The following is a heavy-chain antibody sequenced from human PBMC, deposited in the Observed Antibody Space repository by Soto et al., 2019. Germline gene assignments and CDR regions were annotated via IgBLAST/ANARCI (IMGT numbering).Heavy chain of an antibody. J-gene: IGHJ3*01. V-gene: IGHV4-34*01. CDR1: AGSFNGYY. Sequence: LQQWGAGLLKPSETLSLTCGVYAGSFNGYYWTWIRQPPGKGLEWIGEINHTGSTNQNPSLKSRVTISVETSKKQFSLKLSSVTAADTAVYYCARGDTVTGMNVFDFWGQGTMVTVSS. CDR2: INHTGST. D-gene: IGHD2-21*02. CDR3: ARGDTVTGMNVFDF.